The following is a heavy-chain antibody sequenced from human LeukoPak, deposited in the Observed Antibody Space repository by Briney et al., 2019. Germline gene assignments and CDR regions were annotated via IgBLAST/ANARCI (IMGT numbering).Heavy chain of an antibody. CDR2: ISSRGATI. CDR1: GFTFSSYS. D-gene: IGHD6-19*01. CDR3: TRDPGSGWLPGIDY. J-gene: IGHJ4*02. V-gene: IGHV3-48*02. Sequence: PGESLRLSCAASGFTFSSYSMNWVRQAPGKGLEWVSYISSRGATIYYADSVKGRFTISRDNAKDSLYLQMNSLRDEDTAVYYCTRDPGSGWLPGIDYWGQGTLVTVSS.